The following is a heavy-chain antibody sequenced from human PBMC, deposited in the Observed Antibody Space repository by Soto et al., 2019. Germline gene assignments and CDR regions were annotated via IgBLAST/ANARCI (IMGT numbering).Heavy chain of an antibody. V-gene: IGHV4-4*02. D-gene: IGHD6-19*01. Sequence: SETLSLTCAVFGGSISSSNWCRCVRQNPGKGLEWVGEIYHSGSTNYNPSLKSRVTISVDKSKNQFSLKLSSVTAADTAVYYCARDLPLGKWLGLYYFDYWGQGTLVTVSS. CDR2: IYHSGST. J-gene: IGHJ4*02. CDR3: ARDLPLGKWLGLYYFDY. CDR1: GGSISSSNW.